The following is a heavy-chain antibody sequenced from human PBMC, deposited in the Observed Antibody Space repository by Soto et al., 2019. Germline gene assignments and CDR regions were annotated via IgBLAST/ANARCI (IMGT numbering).Heavy chain of an antibody. CDR1: GFTFSSYS. Sequence: GGSLRLSCAASGFTFSSYSMNWVRQAPGKGLEWVSSISSSSSYIYYADSVKGRFTISRDNAKNSLYLQMNSLRAEDTAVYYCARTPIAAATWRNWFDPWGQGTLVTVSS. CDR2: ISSSSSYI. J-gene: IGHJ5*02. D-gene: IGHD6-13*01. V-gene: IGHV3-21*01. CDR3: ARTPIAAATWRNWFDP.